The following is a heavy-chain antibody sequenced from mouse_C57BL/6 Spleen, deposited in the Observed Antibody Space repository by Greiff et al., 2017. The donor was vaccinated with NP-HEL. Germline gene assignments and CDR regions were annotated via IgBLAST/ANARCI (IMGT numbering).Heavy chain of an antibody. CDR1: GYTFTSYW. CDR2: IYPSDSET. Sequence: VQLQQPGAELVRPGSSVKLSCKASGYTFTSYWMDWVKQRPGQGLEWIGNIYPSDSETHYNQKFKDKATLTVDKSSSTAYMQLSSLTSEDSAVYYCARHYYGSRGYFDYWGQGTTLTVSS. CDR3: ARHYYGSRGYFDY. J-gene: IGHJ2*01. D-gene: IGHD1-1*01. V-gene: IGHV1-61*01.